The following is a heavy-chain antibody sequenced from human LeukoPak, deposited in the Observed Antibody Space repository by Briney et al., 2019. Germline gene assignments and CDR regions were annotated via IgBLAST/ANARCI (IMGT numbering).Heavy chain of an antibody. CDR1: GLTPGAYA. CDR2: FSEGGGTP. J-gene: IGHJ3*02. CDR3: AKVGYCSSTSCYVRARGAFDI. V-gene: IGHV3-23*01. Sequence: GGPLGPSLEPPGLTPGAYAWTWAGRPPGRGWGGASTFSEGGGTPYYADSVKGRFTISRDNSKNTLYLQMNSLRAEDTAVYYCAKVGYCSSTSCYVRARGAFDIWGQGTMVTVSS. D-gene: IGHD2-2*01.